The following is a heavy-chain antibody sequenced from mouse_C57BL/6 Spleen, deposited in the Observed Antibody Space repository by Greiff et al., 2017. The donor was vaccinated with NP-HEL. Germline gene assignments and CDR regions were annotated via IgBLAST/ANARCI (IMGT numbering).Heavy chain of an antibody. CDR1: GYTFPSSC. Sequence: QVQLKQPGAELVKPGASVKVSCKASGYTFPSSCMHWVKQRPGQGLEWIGRLHPSDSDTNYNQKFKGKATLTVDKSSSTAYMQLSSLTSEDSAVYDCAIYGDDVDYWGQGTTLTVSS. CDR3: AIYGDDVDY. J-gene: IGHJ2*01. CDR2: LHPSDSDT. V-gene: IGHV1-74*01. D-gene: IGHD2-2*01.